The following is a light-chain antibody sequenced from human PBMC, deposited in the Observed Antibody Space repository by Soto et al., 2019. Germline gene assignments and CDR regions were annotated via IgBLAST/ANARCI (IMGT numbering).Light chain of an antibody. CDR1: QSVGTS. CDR2: AAF. Sequence: DIVLTQSPATLSLSPGERATLSCRASQSVGTSLAWFQHKPGQAPRLLLYAAFNRAAGIPVRFSGSGSGTDFTLTISSLEPEDFAVYYCQQRNNWLTFGGGTKVEIK. V-gene: IGKV3-11*01. CDR3: QQRNNWLT. J-gene: IGKJ4*01.